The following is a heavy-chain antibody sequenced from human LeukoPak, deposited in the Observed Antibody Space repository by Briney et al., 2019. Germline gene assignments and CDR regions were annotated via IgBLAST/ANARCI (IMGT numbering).Heavy chain of an antibody. D-gene: IGHD6-19*01. CDR3: ARDLKRGYSSGRYSWGTGSSNDY. V-gene: IGHV1-18*01. CDR2: INGYSGNT. J-gene: IGHJ4*02. Sequence: ASMKVSCKAFGYTFTSYGISWVRQAPGQGLEWMGWINGYSGNTNYAQKFQGRVTMTTDTSTSTAYMELRSLRSGDTAVYYCARDLKRGYSSGRYSWGTGSSNDYWGQGTLVTVSS. CDR1: GYTFTSYG.